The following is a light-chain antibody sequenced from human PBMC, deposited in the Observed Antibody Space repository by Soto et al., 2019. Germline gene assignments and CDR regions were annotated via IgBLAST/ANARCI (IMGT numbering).Light chain of an antibody. CDR1: QSLLHSDGKTY. CDR2: ELS. Sequence: DIVMTQTPLSLSVTPGQPASISCKSSQSLLHSDGKTYLYSYLQKPGQPPQLLIYELSYRFPGVPDRFSGSGSGTDFTLEISRVEAEDVGVYYCMQSIHLRTFGQGTKVDIK. J-gene: IGKJ1*01. V-gene: IGKV2D-29*01. CDR3: MQSIHLRT.